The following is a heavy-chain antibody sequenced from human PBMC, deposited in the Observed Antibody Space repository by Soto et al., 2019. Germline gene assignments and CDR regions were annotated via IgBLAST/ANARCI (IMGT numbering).Heavy chain of an antibody. Sequence: SETLSLTCAVYGGSFSDYSWNWNWIRQPPGKGLEWIGEINHSGSTSHNPSLKSRVTLSLDTSKNQFSLILTSVTAADTAVYYCARGALNYDPWSGPINGGTDVWGQGTTVTVSS. J-gene: IGHJ6*02. V-gene: IGHV4-34*01. CDR2: INHSGST. D-gene: IGHD3-3*01. CDR3: ARGALNYDPWSGPINGGTDV. CDR1: GGSFSDYSWN.